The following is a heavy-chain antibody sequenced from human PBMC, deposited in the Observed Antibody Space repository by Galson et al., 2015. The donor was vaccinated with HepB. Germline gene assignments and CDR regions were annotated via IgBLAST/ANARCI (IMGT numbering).Heavy chain of an antibody. CDR1: GFAITDFW. D-gene: IGHD2/OR15-2a*01. V-gene: IGHV3-74*01. Sequence: SVSLSCAACGFAITDFWMRWVRHAPGKGLVWVSHFSSDGTDIDYADTVRGRFTISRDNTKNTLYLHMNSLRGGDTDVYYCVREGPENTSFDRWGQGTLVSVSA. J-gene: IGHJ4*02. CDR3: VREGPENTSFDR. CDR2: FSSDGTDI.